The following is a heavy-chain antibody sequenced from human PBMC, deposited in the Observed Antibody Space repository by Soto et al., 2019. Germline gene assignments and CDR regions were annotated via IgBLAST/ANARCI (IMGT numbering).Heavy chain of an antibody. CDR3: ARAHIVVVPAAALPYFDY. CDR1: GYSFTSYW. V-gene: IGHV5-51*01. CDR2: IYPGDSDT. Sequence: GESLKISCKGSGYSFTSYWIGWVRQMPGKGLEWMGIIYPGDSDTRYSPSFQGQVTISADKSISTAYLQWSSLKASDTAMYYCARAHIVVVPAAALPYFDYWGQGTLVTVSS. D-gene: IGHD2-2*01. J-gene: IGHJ4*02.